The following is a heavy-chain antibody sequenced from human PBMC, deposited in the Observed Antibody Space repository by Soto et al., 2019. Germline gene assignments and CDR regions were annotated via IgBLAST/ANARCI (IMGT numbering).Heavy chain of an antibody. Sequence: ASVKVSCKASGYTFTSYGISWVRQAPGQGLEWMGWISAYNGNTNYAQKLQGRVTMTTDTSTSTVYMELRSLRSDDTAVYYCARGYGDPHYYYGMDVWGQGTTVTVSS. J-gene: IGHJ6*02. CDR3: ARGYGDPHYYYGMDV. V-gene: IGHV1-18*01. CDR2: ISAYNGNT. D-gene: IGHD4-17*01. CDR1: GYTFTSYG.